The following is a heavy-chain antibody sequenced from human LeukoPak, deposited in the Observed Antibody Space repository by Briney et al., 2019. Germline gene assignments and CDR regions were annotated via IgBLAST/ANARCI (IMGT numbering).Heavy chain of an antibody. CDR2: IYHSGSA. J-gene: IGHJ5*02. Sequence: NSSETLSLTCAVSGGSISSSNWWSWVRQSPGKGLEWIGEIYHSGSANYNPSLDSRITISVDKSKNQLSLKLSSVTAADTAVYYCTRLRPSTNHALDPWGQGTLVTVSS. CDR3: TRLRPSTNHALDP. V-gene: IGHV4-4*02. D-gene: IGHD1-14*01. CDR1: GGSISSSNW.